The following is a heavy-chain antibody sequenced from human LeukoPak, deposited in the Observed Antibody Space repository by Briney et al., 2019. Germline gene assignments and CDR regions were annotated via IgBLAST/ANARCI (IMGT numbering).Heavy chain of an antibody. V-gene: IGHV4-4*07. CDR2: IYTSGST. CDR3: AREVCSGGSCYSDY. Sequence: SETLSLTCTVSGGSISSYYWSWIRQPAGKGLEWIGRIYTSGSTNYNPSLKSRVTMSVDTSKNQFSLKLSPVTAADTAVYYCAREVCSGGSCYSDYWGQGTLVTVSS. CDR1: GGSISSYY. J-gene: IGHJ4*02. D-gene: IGHD2-15*01.